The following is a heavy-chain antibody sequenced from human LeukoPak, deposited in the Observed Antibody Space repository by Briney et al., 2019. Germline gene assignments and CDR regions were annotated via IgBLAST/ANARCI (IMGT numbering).Heavy chain of an antibody. Sequence: PGRSLRLSCAASGFTFSSYAMHWVRQAPGKGLEWVAVISYDGSNKYYADSVKGRFTISRDNAKNSLYLQMNSLRAEDTAVYYCARDRGSQDYWGQGTLVTVSS. CDR1: GFTFSSYA. CDR3: ARDRGSQDY. V-gene: IGHV3-30-3*01. D-gene: IGHD3-10*01. J-gene: IGHJ4*02. CDR2: ISYDGSNK.